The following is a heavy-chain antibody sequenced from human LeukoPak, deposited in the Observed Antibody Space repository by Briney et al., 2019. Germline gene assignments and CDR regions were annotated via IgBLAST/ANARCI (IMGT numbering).Heavy chain of an antibody. CDR2: ISGSGGST. V-gene: IGHV3-23*01. Sequence: GGSLRLSCAASGFTFSSYAMSWVRQAPGKGLEWVSTISGSGGSTYYAASVKGRFTISIDHAKTSLFLQMNSLRAEDTAIYYCARDVNYAFDYWGQGTLVTVSS. CDR1: GFTFSSYA. D-gene: IGHD1-7*01. J-gene: IGHJ4*02. CDR3: ARDVNYAFDY.